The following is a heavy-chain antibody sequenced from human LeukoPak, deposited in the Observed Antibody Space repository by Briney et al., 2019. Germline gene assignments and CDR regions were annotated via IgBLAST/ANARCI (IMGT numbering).Heavy chain of an antibody. CDR1: GFTFSSYG. CDR3: AKDSYGGAVAGAGLDY. CDR2: IRYDGSNK. J-gene: IGHJ4*02. D-gene: IGHD6-19*01. V-gene: IGHV3-30*02. Sequence: GGSLRLSCAASGFTFSSYGMHWVRQAPGKGLEWVAFIRYDGSNKYYADSVKGRFTISRDNSKNTLYLQMNSLRAEDTAVYYCAKDSYGGAVAGAGLDYWGQGTLVTVSS.